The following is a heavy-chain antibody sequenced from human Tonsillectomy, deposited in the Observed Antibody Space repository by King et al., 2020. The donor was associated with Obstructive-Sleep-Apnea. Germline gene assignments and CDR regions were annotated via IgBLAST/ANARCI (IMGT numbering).Heavy chain of an antibody. D-gene: IGHD3-22*01. J-gene: IGHJ3*02. CDR1: GFTFSSYA. V-gene: IGHV3-23*04. CDR3: AKDHHYYDSSDPPGGAFDI. CDR2: ISGSGGST. Sequence: DVQLVESGGSLVQPGGSLRLSCAASGFTFSSYAMSWVRQAPGKGLEWVSAISGSGGSTYYADSVKGRFTISRENPKTTLYLQMNSLRAEDTAVYYCAKDHHYYDSSDPPGGAFDIWGQGTMVTVSS.